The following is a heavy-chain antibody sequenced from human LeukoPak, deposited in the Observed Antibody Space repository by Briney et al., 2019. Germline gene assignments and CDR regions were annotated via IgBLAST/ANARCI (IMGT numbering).Heavy chain of an antibody. CDR2: IDSDGSST. J-gene: IGHJ4*02. Sequence: GGSLRLSCAASGFTFSSYWMHWVRQAPGKGLVWVSRIDSDGSSTSHADSVKGRFTISRDNAKNTLYLQMNSPRAEDTVVYYCAREYSGSYLWAQGSLVSVSS. D-gene: IGHD1-26*01. CDR3: AREYSGSYL. V-gene: IGHV3-74*01. CDR1: GFTFSSYW.